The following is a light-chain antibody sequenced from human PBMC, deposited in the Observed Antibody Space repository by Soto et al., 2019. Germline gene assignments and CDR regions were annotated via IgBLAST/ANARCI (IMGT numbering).Light chain of an antibody. CDR3: QSYDSGLSAFYV. Sequence: QSVLTQPPSVSLAPGQRVTISCTGSSSNIGAGYDVHWYQQLPGTAPKLLIYHNSDRPSGVPDRFSGSKSGTSASLAITGLQAEDEADYYCQSYDSGLSAFYVFGTGTKVT. CDR2: HNS. J-gene: IGLJ1*01. CDR1: SSNIGAGYD. V-gene: IGLV1-40*01.